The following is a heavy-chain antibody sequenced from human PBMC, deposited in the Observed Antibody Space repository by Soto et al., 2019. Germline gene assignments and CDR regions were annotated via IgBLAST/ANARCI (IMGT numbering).Heavy chain of an antibody. D-gene: IGHD6-13*01. V-gene: IGHV3-23*01. CDR1: GFTFSSYA. CDR3: AKSVSSWYLGGFDY. CDR2: ISGSGGST. Sequence: EVQLLESGGGLVQPGGSLRLSCAASGFTFSSYAMSWVRQAPGKGLEWVSAISGSGGSTYYADSVKGRFTIPRDNSKNTLYLQMHSLRAEDTAVYYCAKSVSSWYLGGFDYWGQGTLVTVSS. J-gene: IGHJ4*02.